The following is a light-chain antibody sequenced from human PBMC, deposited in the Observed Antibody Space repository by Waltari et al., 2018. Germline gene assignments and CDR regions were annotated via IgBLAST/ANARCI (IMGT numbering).Light chain of an antibody. V-gene: IGLV2-8*01. Sequence: QSALTQPPSASGSPGQSVTISCTGTSSDVGGYNSVSWYQQHPGKAPQLMVYEVSKRPAGVPCGWSAYKSGNTASLTVSGLQAEDEADYYCSSHAGSNNLVFGGGTKLTVL. CDR3: SSHAGSNNLV. CDR1: SSDVGGYNS. J-gene: IGLJ2*01. CDR2: EVS.